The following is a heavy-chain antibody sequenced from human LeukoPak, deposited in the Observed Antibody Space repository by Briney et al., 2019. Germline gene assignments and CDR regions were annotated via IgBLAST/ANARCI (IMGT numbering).Heavy chain of an antibody. CDR1: GFTFSSYA. D-gene: IGHD3-9*01. CDR2: ISYDGSNK. CDR3: ANALLRYFDWLPPDAFDI. J-gene: IGHJ3*02. Sequence: GGSLRLSCAASGFTFSSYAMHWVRQAPGKGLEWVAVISYDGSNKYYADSVKGRFTISRDNSKNTLYLQMNSLRAEDTAVYYCANALLRYFDWLPPDAFDIWGQGTMVTVSS. V-gene: IGHV3-30-3*01.